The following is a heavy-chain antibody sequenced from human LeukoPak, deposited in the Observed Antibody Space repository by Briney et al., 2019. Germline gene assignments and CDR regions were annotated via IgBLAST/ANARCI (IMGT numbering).Heavy chain of an antibody. D-gene: IGHD2-2*01. CDR3: TRRRGNQQPIDY. CDR2: ISGGGIGI. J-gene: IGHJ4*02. Sequence: PGGSLRLSCAASGFTFSSYGMHWVRQAPGKGLEWVSAISGGGIGIYYADSLKGRFTISRDDSKNTLYLQMNSLRAEDTAVYYCTRRRGNQQPIDYWGQGTLVTVSS. CDR1: GFTFSSYG. V-gene: IGHV3-23*01.